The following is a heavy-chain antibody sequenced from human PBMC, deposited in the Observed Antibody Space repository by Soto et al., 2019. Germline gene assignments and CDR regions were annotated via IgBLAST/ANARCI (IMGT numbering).Heavy chain of an antibody. Sequence: SETLSLTCAVSGGSISSSNWWSWVRQPPGKGLEWIGEIYHSGSTNYNPSLKSRVTISVDKSKNQFSLKLSSVTAADTVVYYCARNWNYDMDYYYGMDVWGQGTTVTVSS. CDR3: ARNWNYDMDYYYGMDV. V-gene: IGHV4-4*02. CDR1: GGSISSSNW. D-gene: IGHD1-7*01. CDR2: IYHSGST. J-gene: IGHJ6*02.